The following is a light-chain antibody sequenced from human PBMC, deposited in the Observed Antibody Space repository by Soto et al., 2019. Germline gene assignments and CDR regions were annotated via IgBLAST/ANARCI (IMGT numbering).Light chain of an antibody. CDR2: DDS. V-gene: IGLV3-21*02. Sequence: LTQPPSVSVAPGQTARITCGGDNIGSKTVHWYQQKPGQAPVLVIYDDSDRPSGIPERFSGSNSGNTATLTINRVEAGDEADYCRQVWDNSSDHVLFGGGTKVT. CDR1: NIGSKT. J-gene: IGLJ2*01. CDR3: QVWDNSSDHVL.